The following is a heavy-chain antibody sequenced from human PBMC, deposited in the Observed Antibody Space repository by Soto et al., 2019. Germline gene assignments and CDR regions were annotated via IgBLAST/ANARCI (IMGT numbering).Heavy chain of an antibody. J-gene: IGHJ6*02. CDR1: GGSISSYY. CDR2: IYYSGST. V-gene: IGHV4-59*01. Sequence: SETLSLTCTVSGGSISSYYWSWIRQPPGKGLEWIGYIYYSGSTNYNPSLKSRVTVSVDTSKNQFSLKLSSVTAADTAVYYCARNGEIYDFWSGYSGKGGYYYGMDVWGQGTTVTVSS. D-gene: IGHD3-3*01. CDR3: ARNGEIYDFWSGYSGKGGYYYGMDV.